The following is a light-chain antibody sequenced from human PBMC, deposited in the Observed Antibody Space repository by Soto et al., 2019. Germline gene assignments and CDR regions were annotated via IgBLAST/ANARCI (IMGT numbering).Light chain of an antibody. J-gene: IGKJ1*01. CDR2: GAS. CDR1: QSVTSNY. CDR3: KQYSRSPRT. Sequence: IVLAQSPGTLSLSPGERATVSCRAIQSVTSNYLAWYQQKPGQAPRLLIYGASNRATGIPDRFSGSGSETDFTLTISRLETEDFAVYYCKQYSRSPRTFGKGTKVDIK. V-gene: IGKV3-20*01.